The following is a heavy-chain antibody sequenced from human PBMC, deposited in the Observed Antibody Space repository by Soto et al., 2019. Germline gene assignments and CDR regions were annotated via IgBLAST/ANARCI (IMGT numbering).Heavy chain of an antibody. V-gene: IGHV4-31*03. CDR3: ARDYGADWGAFDI. Sequence: QVQLQESGPGLVKPSQTLSLTCTVSGGSISSGGYYWSWIRQHPGKVLEWIGYIYYSGSTYYNPSLKIRVTISLDTYKNQSSLKLSSVTAAETAVYYCARDYGADWGAFDIWCQGTMVTVSS. CDR2: IYYSGST. D-gene: IGHD4-17*01. CDR1: GGSISSGGYY. J-gene: IGHJ3*02.